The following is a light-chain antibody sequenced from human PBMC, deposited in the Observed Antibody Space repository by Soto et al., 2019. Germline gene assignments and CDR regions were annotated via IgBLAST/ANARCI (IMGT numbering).Light chain of an antibody. J-gene: IGLJ3*02. CDR1: SSNIGSNS. CDR2: NNN. Sequence: QSVLTQPPSASGTPGQRVTISCSGSSSNIGSNSVNWYQQLPGTAPKLLIYNNNQRPSGVPDRFSGSKSGTSASLAISGLQSEDEAEYYCAAWDDSLNAWVFGGGTKLTVL. CDR3: AAWDDSLNAWV. V-gene: IGLV1-44*01.